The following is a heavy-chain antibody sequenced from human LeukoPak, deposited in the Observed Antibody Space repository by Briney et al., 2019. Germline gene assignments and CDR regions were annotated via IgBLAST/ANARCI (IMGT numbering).Heavy chain of an antibody. D-gene: IGHD3-9*01. CDR1: GYSFTDYY. Sequence: ASVKVSCKTSGYSFTDYYIHWVRQAPGQGLEWMGWINPSSGGTNYAQKFQDWVTMTRDTSITTAYMELRRLRSDDTAVYYCARDIRRNYDILTGYYSGYGMDVWGKGTTVIVSS. CDR3: ARDIRRNYDILTGYYSGYGMDV. V-gene: IGHV1-2*04. CDR2: INPSSGGT. J-gene: IGHJ6*04.